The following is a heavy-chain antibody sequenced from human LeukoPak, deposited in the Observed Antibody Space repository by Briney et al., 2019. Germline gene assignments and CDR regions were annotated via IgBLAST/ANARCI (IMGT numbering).Heavy chain of an antibody. CDR2: VYHSGST. Sequence: SETLSLTCTVSGYSISSGYYWGWIRQPPGKGLEWIGSVYHSGSTYYNPSLKSRVTISVDTSKNQFSLKLSSVTAADTAVYYCASSSSGWYLYYFDYWGQGTLVTVSS. D-gene: IGHD6-19*01. CDR3: ASSSSGWYLYYFDY. J-gene: IGHJ4*02. V-gene: IGHV4-38-2*02. CDR1: GYSISSGYY.